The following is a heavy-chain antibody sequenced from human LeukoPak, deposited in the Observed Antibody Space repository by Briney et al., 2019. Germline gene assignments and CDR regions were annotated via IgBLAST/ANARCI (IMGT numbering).Heavy chain of an antibody. CDR2: ISYDGSNK. J-gene: IGHJ4*02. V-gene: IGHV3-30*18. Sequence: GGSLRLSCAASGFTFSNAWMSWVRQAPGKGLEWVAVISYDGSNKYYADSVKGRFTISRDNSKNTLYLQMNSLRAEDTAVYYCAKDRTDCGGDCSYYFDYWGQGTLVTVSS. CDR3: AKDRTDCGGDCSYYFDY. CDR1: GFTFSNAW. D-gene: IGHD2-21*02.